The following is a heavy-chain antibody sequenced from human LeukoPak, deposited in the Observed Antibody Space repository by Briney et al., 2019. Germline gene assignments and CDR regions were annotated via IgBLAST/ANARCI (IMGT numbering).Heavy chain of an antibody. CDR2: MNPNSGAT. Sequence: ASVKVSCKASGYTFSGYYIHWVRQAPGQGLEWMGWMNPNSGATNNALKFQGRVTLSRDTSISTAYMGLRKLRSDDTAVYYCARSGITTIPNFDYWGQGTLVTVSS. CDR1: GYTFSGYY. V-gene: IGHV1-2*02. J-gene: IGHJ4*02. D-gene: IGHD1/OR15-1a*01. CDR3: ARSGITTIPNFDY.